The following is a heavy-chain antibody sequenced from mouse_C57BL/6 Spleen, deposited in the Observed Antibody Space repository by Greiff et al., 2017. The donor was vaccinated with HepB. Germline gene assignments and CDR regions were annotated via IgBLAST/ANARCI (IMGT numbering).Heavy chain of an antibody. CDR1: GFSLTSYG. J-gene: IGHJ4*01. Sequence: VKLVESGPGLVQPSQSLSITCTVSGFSLTSYGVHWVRQSPGKGLEWLGVIWSGGSTDYNAAFISRLSISKDNSKSQVFFKMNSLQADDTAIYYCASDGYPHYYAMDYWGQGTSVTVSS. CDR3: ASDGYPHYYAMDY. V-gene: IGHV2-2*01. D-gene: IGHD2-3*01. CDR2: IWSGGST.